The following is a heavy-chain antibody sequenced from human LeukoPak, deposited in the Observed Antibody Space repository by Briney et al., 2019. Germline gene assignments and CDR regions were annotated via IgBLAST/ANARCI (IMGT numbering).Heavy chain of an antibody. CDR1: GFTFSSYA. D-gene: IGHD2-2*02. CDR2: ISYDGSNK. Sequence: PGGSLRLSCAASGFTFSSYAMHWVRQAPGKGLEWVAVISYDGSNKYYADSVKGRFTISRDNSKNTLYLQMNSLRAEDTAVYYCAKDLHYCSSTSCYINYFDYWGQGTLVTVSS. J-gene: IGHJ4*02. V-gene: IGHV3-30-3*01. CDR3: AKDLHYCSSTSCYINYFDY.